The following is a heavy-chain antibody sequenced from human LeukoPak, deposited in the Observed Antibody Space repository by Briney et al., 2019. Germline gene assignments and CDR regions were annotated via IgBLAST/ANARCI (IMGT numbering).Heavy chain of an antibody. D-gene: IGHD4-11*01. J-gene: IGHJ4*02. CDR1: GDSISSSSFY. CDR2: IYYSGST. Sequence: SSETLSLTCTVSGDSISSSSFYWGWIRQPPGKGLEWIGSIYYSGSTYYNPSLKSRVTISVDTSKNQSSLKVSSVTAADTAVYYCARQSYSNYVALDYWGQGTPVTVSS. V-gene: IGHV4-39*01. CDR3: ARQSYSNYVALDY.